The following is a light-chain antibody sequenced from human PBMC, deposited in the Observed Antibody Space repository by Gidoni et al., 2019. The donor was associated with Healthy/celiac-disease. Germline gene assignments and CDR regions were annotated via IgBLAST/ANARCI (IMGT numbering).Light chain of an antibody. J-gene: IGKJ5*01. V-gene: IGKV3-20*01. Sequence: DIVLTQSPGTLSLSPGEKATLSCRAIQSVSSSYLAWYQQKPGQAPRLLIYGASSRATGIPARFSGSGSGTDFTLTISRLEPEDFAVYYCQQYGSSPITFXXXTQLEIK. CDR1: QSVSSSY. CDR3: QQYGSSPIT. CDR2: GAS.